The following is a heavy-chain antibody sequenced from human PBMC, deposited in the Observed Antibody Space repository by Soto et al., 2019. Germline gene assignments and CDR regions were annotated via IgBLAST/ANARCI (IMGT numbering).Heavy chain of an antibody. V-gene: IGHV3-21*01. D-gene: IGHD3-10*01. CDR3: ARDGFSITMVRGIDYFDY. Sequence: GESLKISCAASGFTFSSYSMNWVRQAPGKGLEWVSSISSSSSYIYYADSVKGRFTISRDNAKNSLYLQMNSLRAEDTAVYYCARDGFSITMVRGIDYFDYWGQGTLVTVSS. CDR1: GFTFSSYS. CDR2: ISSSSSYI. J-gene: IGHJ4*02.